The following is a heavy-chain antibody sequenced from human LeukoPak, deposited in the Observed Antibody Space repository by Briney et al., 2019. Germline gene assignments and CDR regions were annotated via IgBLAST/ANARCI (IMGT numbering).Heavy chain of an antibody. Sequence: PSETLSLTCTVSGGSISGYFWSWIRQPAGKGLEWIGRIYTDGSTNSNPSLRSRLTMSLDTSKNQFSLKLTSVTAADTAVYFCARAPSGCGGTCAFDSWGQGTRVTVSS. V-gene: IGHV4-4*07. CDR2: IYTDGST. CDR1: GGSISGYF. J-gene: IGHJ4*02. D-gene: IGHD2-21*01. CDR3: ARAPSGCGGTCAFDS.